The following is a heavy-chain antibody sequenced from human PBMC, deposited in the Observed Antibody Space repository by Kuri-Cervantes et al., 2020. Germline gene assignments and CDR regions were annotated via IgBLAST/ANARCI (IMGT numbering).Heavy chain of an antibody. CDR2: IFRGGNT. V-gene: IGHV4-38-2*02. Sequence: ESLKISCTVSGYSISSGYYWGWIRQPPGKGLEWIGSIFRGGNTYYNPALKSRVTISEDTSKNHFSLTLTSLTAADTAVYYCARIATTVTTAGAIDYWGQGTLVTVSS. CDR3: ARIATTVTTAGAIDY. J-gene: IGHJ4*02. CDR1: GYSISSGYY. D-gene: IGHD4-17*01.